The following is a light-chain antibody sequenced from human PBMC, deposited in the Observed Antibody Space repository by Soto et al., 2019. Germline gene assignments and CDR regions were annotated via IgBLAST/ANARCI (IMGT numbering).Light chain of an antibody. CDR1: QNIGGN. J-gene: IGKJ1*01. CDR3: QQYAQRWT. Sequence: EIEMTQSPAALSVSPGQSVTLSCRSSQNIGGNLAWYQQRPGQSPRLLIYAASDRATDVPARFSGSGSGTEFTHTINSLQSEDFAVYYCQQYAQRWTFGQGTKVDI. CDR2: AAS. V-gene: IGKV3-15*01.